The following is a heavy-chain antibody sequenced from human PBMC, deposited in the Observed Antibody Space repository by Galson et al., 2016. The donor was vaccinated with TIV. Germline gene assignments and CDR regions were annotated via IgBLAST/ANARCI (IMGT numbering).Heavy chain of an antibody. V-gene: IGHV3-21*04. CDR2: ISVSSDYI. D-gene: IGHD4-17*01. Sequence: SLRLSCAASGFTFSGHSMNWVRQAPGKGLEWVSSISVSSDYIYYGDSVKGRFTISRDNAKNSLFLQMNSLTAADTAVYFCARAPYGENWCFDFWGRGTLVTVSS. CDR1: GFTFSGHS. J-gene: IGHJ2*01. CDR3: ARAPYGENWCFDF.